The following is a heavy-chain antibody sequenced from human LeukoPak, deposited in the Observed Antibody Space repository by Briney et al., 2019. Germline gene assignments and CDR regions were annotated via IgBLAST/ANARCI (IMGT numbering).Heavy chain of an antibody. D-gene: IGHD6-19*01. CDR3: AKDGSGMVAVAGTQQTDYYFDY. CDR1: GFTFSSYE. Sequence: GGSLRLSCAASGFTFSSYEMNWVRQAPGKGLEWVSYISSSGSTIYYADSVKGRFTISRDNSKNSLYLQMNSLRTEDTALYYCAKDGSGMVAVAGTQQTDYYFDYWGQGTLVTVSS. J-gene: IGHJ4*02. V-gene: IGHV3-48*03. CDR2: ISSSGSTI.